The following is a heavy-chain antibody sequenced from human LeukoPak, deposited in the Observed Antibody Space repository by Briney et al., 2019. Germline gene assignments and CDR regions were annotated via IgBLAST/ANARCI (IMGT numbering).Heavy chain of an antibody. CDR1: GGSLSRYY. J-gene: IGHJ6*02. CDR3: ARRLTSSSWFYGMDV. D-gene: IGHD6-13*01. V-gene: IGHV4-4*09. CDR2: IHNSGST. Sequence: SETLSLTCTVSGGSLSRYYWSWIRQPPGKGLEWIGWIGYIHNSGSTSYSPSLRSRLSISIDTSKNQISLMPNSVTAADTAVYFCARRLTSSSWFYGMDVWGQGTTVTVSS.